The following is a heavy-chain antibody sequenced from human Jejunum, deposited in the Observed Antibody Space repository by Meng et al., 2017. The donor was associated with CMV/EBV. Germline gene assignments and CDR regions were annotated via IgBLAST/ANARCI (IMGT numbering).Heavy chain of an antibody. CDR1: GFTFSRSP. V-gene: IGHV3-30*04. CDR2: ISYDGSNK. J-gene: IGHJ4*02. Sequence: QVQLVESGXGVVQPXRSLRLSCAASGFTFSRSPMHWVRQAPGKGLEWVALISYDGSNKYADSVKGRFTISRDNSQNTLYLQMNSLRVEDTAVYYCARDSYGSIDYWGQGTLVTVSS. CDR3: ARDSYGSIDY. D-gene: IGHD6-19*01.